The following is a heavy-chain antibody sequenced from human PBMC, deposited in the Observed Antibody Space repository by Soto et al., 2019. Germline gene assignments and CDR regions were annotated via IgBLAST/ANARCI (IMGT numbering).Heavy chain of an antibody. Sequence: SETLSLICTVSGGSISSGDYYWSWIRQPPGKGLEWIGYIYYSGSTYYNPSLKSRVTISVDTSKNQFSLKLSSVTAADTAVYYCARDPVIYGGNSDYYYYYYGMDVWGQGTTVTVSS. CDR3: ARDPVIYGGNSDYYYYYYGMDV. CDR2: IYYSGST. D-gene: IGHD4-17*01. V-gene: IGHV4-30-4*01. CDR1: GGSISSGDYY. J-gene: IGHJ6*02.